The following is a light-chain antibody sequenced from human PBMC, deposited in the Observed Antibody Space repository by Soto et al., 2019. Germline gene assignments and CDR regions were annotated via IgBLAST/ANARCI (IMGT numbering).Light chain of an antibody. Sequence: QSVLTQPASVSGSPGQSITISCTGTSSDVGGYNYVSWYQQHPGKAPKLMIYDVSNRPSGVSNRFSGSKSGNTASPTISGLQAEDEADYYCSSYTSSSSYVFGPGTKVTVL. CDR3: SSYTSSSSYV. CDR1: SSDVGGYNY. CDR2: DVS. V-gene: IGLV2-14*01. J-gene: IGLJ1*01.